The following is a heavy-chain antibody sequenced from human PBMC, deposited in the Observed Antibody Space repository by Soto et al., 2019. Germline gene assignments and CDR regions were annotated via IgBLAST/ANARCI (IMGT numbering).Heavy chain of an antibody. CDR2: ISGSGGST. J-gene: IGHJ4*02. CDR1: GFTFSSYA. V-gene: IGHV3-23*01. D-gene: IGHD2-2*01. CDR3: AKYRPRYCSSTSCYLDY. Sequence: GGSLRLSCAASGFTFSSYAMSWVRQAPGKGLEWVSAISGSGGSTYYADSVKGRFTISRDNSKNTLYLQMNSLRAEDTAVYYCAKYRPRYCSSTSCYLDYWGQGTLVTVSS.